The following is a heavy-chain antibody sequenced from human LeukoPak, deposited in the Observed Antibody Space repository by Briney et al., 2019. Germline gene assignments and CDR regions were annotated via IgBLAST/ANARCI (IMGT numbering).Heavy chain of an antibody. CDR1: GFTFSSYW. D-gene: IGHD2-2*02. Sequence: PGGSLRLSCAASGFTFSSYWMSWVRQAPGKGLEWVANIKQDGGEKFYVDSLKGRVTISRDNAKNSLYLQMNSLRAEDTAVYYCTREGNSAYNYWGRGTLVTVAS. CDR3: TREGNSAYNY. V-gene: IGHV3-7*01. CDR2: IKQDGGEK. J-gene: IGHJ4*02.